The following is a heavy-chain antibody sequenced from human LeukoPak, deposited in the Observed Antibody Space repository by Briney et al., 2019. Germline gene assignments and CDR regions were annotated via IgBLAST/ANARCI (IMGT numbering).Heavy chain of an antibody. CDR1: GFTFSSYA. V-gene: IGHV3-30-3*01. CDR2: ISYDGSNK. J-gene: IGHJ4*02. Sequence: GGSLRRSCAASGFTFSSYAMHWVRQAPGKGLEWVAVISYDGSNKYYADSVKGRFTISRDNSKNTLYLQMNSLRAEDTAVYYCAREIQPSAAAGPLGYWGQGTLVTVSS. CDR3: AREIQPSAAAGPLGY. D-gene: IGHD6-13*01.